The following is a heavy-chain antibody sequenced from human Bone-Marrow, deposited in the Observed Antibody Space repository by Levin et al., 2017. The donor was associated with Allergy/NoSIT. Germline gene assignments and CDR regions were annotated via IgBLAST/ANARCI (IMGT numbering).Heavy chain of an antibody. CDR2: IIPILGIA. D-gene: IGHD3-10*01. J-gene: IGHJ3*02. CDR1: GGTFSSYT. CDR3: ARDLGVRGASYPNAFDI. V-gene: IGHV1-69*04. Sequence: PGGSLRLSCKASGGTFSSYTISWVRQAPGQGLEWMGRIIPILGIANYAQKFQGRVTITADKSTSTAYMELSSLRSEDTAVYYCARDLGVRGASYPNAFDIWGQGTMVTVSS.